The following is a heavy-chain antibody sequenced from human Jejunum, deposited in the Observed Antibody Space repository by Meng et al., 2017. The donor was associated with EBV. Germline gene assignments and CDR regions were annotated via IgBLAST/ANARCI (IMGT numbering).Heavy chain of an antibody. D-gene: IGHD1-14*01. V-gene: IGHV4-4*02. CDR1: TDFISSYEW. CDR2: INQVGST. CDR3: ARASSERLLDY. J-gene: IGHJ4*02. Sequence: QVRLQESVPGLVKPSGTLSLTCAVYTDFISSYEWWSWVRQPPGKGLEWLGEINQVGSTYYNPSLKSRVTISIDTSKRQFSLRLNSMTAADTAVYYCARASSERLLDYWGQGTLVTVSS.